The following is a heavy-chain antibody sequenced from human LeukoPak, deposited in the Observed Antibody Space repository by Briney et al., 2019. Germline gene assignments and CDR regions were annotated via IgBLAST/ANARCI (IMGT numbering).Heavy chain of an antibody. J-gene: IGHJ6*03. CDR1: GGSISSYY. Sequence: SETLSLTCTVSGGSISSYYWSWIRQPPGKGLEWIGHIYYSGSTKYNPSLKSRVTISVDTSKNQFSLKVSSVTAADTAVYYCARVTSGSYYGGYYYMDVWGKGTTVTISS. CDR2: IYYSGST. D-gene: IGHD1-26*01. CDR3: ARVTSGSYYGGYYYMDV. V-gene: IGHV4-59*01.